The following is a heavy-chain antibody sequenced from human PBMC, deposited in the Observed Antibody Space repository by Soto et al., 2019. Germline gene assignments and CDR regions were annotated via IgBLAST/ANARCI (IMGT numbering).Heavy chain of an antibody. CDR1: GFTFGDYA. D-gene: IGHD6-19*01. CDR2: IRSKAYGGTT. CDR3: TRFIAVAEVWFDP. J-gene: IGHJ5*02. Sequence: HPGGSLRLSCTASGFTFGDYAMSWFRQAPGKGLEWVGFIRSKAYGGTTEYAASVKGRFTISRDDSKSIAYLQMNSLKTEDTAVYYCTRFIAVAEVWFDPWGQGTLVTVSS. V-gene: IGHV3-49*03.